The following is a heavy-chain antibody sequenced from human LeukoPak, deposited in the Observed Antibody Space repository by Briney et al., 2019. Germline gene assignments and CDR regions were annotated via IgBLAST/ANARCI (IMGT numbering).Heavy chain of an antibody. V-gene: IGHV1-8*01. Sequence: ASVKVSCKASGYTFTSYDINWVRQATGQGLECMGWMNPNSGNTGYAQKFQGRVTMTRNTSISTAYMELSSLRSEDTAVYYCARGSFQVGAIDYWGQGTLVTVSS. CDR2: MNPNSGNT. D-gene: IGHD1-26*01. J-gene: IGHJ4*02. CDR1: GYTFTSYD. CDR3: ARGSFQVGAIDY.